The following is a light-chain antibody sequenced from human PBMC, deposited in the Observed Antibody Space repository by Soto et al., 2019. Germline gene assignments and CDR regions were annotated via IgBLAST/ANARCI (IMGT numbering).Light chain of an antibody. CDR2: GAS. CDR1: QSVSSRN. J-gene: IGKJ3*01. V-gene: IGKV3-20*01. CDR3: QQHGSSPPFT. Sequence: EIVLTQSPGTLSLSPGERATLSCRASQSVSSRNLACYQQKPGQAPRLLIYGASSRATDIPDRFSGSGSCADFTITIISLEPEDFSVYYCQQHGSSPPFTFGPGTKVHIK.